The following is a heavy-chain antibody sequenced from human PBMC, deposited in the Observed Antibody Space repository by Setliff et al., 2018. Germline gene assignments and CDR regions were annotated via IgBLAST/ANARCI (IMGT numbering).Heavy chain of an antibody. J-gene: IGHJ6*02. D-gene: IGHD6-13*01. Sequence: GGSLRLSCAASGFTFSSYWMHWVRQAPGKGLVWVSRINSDGSSTSYADSAKGRFTISRDNAKNTLYLQMNSLRAEDTAVYYCARRRGQQLVPEDYGMDVWGQGTTVTVS. CDR2: INSDGSST. V-gene: IGHV3-74*01. CDR1: GFTFSSYW. CDR3: ARRRGQQLVPEDYGMDV.